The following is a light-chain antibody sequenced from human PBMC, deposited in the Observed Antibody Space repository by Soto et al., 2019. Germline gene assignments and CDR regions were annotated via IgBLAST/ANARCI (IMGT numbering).Light chain of an antibody. CDR1: QGVRDD. Sequence: AIQMTQSPSSLSASVGDRVTITCRASQGVRDDLAWYQQKPGKAPKLLIYAASSLHSGVPSRFSGSGSGTDFTLTISSLQPEDFATYYCLQDYSYPLTFGQGTKVEI. V-gene: IGKV1-6*01. CDR2: AAS. CDR3: LQDYSYPLT. J-gene: IGKJ1*01.